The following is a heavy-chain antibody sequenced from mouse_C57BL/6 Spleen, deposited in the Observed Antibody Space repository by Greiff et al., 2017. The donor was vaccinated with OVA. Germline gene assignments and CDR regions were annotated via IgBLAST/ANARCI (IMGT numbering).Heavy chain of an antibody. J-gene: IGHJ3*01. CDR2: IHPNSGST. Sequence: QVQLKQPGAELVKPGASVKLSCKASGYTFTSYWMHWVKQRPGQGLEWIGMIHPNSGSTNYNEKFKSKATLTVDKSSSTAYMQLSSLTSEDSAVYYCARDGNPFAYWGQGTLVTVSA. V-gene: IGHV1-64*01. CDR1: GYTFTSYW. CDR3: ARDGNPFAY. D-gene: IGHD2-1*01.